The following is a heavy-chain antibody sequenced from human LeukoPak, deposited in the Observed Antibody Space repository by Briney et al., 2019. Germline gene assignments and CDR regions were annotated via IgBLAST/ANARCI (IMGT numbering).Heavy chain of an antibody. J-gene: IGHJ5*02. Sequence: PGGSLRLSCAASGFTFSNYNVFWARQAPGKGLEWVSYITSSSNTVHYADSVKGRFTLSRDNAKSSLYLQMNSLRAEDTALYYCAKSSGWYAHDWFDPWGQGTLVTVSS. CDR1: GFTFSNYN. V-gene: IGHV3-48*01. D-gene: IGHD6-19*01. CDR3: AKSSGWYAHDWFDP. CDR2: ITSSSNTV.